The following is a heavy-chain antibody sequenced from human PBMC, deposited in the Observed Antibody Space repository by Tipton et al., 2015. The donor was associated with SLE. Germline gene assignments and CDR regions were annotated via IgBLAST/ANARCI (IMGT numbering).Heavy chain of an antibody. V-gene: IGHV4-39*07. J-gene: IGHJ4*02. CDR3: ATIDPDTESGVIPGDY. CDR2: IFHSGST. D-gene: IGHD2-15*01. CDR1: GGSITSGGYY. Sequence: TLSLTCTVSGGSITSGGYYWTWIRQPPGKGLEWIGSIFHSGSTNYNPSLKSRVTISVDTSKNQFSLKLSSVTAADTALYYCATIDPDTESGVIPGDYWGQGILVTVSS.